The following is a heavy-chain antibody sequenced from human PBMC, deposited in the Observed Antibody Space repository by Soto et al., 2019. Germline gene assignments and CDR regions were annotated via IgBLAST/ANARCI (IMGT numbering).Heavy chain of an antibody. CDR1: GFTFSSYW. D-gene: IGHD2-15*01. CDR3: VRTSLVVAAATSEAY. J-gene: IGHJ4*02. Sequence: EVQLVESGGGLVQPGGSLRLSCAASGFTFSSYWMHWVRQAPGKGLVWVSRINSDGSSTSSADSVKGRFTISRDNAKNTLYLQMNGLRAEDTVVYYCVRTSLVVAAATSEAYWGQGTLVTVSS. CDR2: INSDGSST. V-gene: IGHV3-74*01.